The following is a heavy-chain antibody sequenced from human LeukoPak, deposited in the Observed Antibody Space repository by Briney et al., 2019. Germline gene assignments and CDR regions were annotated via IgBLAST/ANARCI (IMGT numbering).Heavy chain of an antibody. Sequence: KPSETLSLTCAVYGGSFSGYYWGWIRQPPGKGLEWIGEINHSGSTNYNPSLKSRVTISVDTSKNQFSLKLSSVTAADTAVYYCARGLTTVTTGDYWGQGTLVTVSS. J-gene: IGHJ4*02. CDR1: GGSFSGYY. CDR2: INHSGST. CDR3: ARGLTTVTTGDY. D-gene: IGHD4-17*01. V-gene: IGHV4-34*01.